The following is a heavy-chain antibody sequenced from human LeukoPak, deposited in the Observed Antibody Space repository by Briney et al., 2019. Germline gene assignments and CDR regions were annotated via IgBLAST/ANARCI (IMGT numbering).Heavy chain of an antibody. V-gene: IGHV3-7*03. D-gene: IGHD5-12*01. CDR1: GFTFSSYW. CDR3: ARGPLTGSGYDWLFDY. J-gene: IGHJ4*02. CDR2: IKQDGSEK. Sequence: GSLRLSCAASGFTFSSYWMSWVRQAPGKGLEWVANIKQDGSEKYYVDSVKGRFTISRDNAKNSLYLQMNSLRAEGTAVYYCARGPLTGSGYDWLFDYWGQGTLVTVSS.